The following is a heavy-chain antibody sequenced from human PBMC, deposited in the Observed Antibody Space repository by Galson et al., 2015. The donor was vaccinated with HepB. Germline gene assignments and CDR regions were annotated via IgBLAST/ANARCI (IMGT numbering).Heavy chain of an antibody. V-gene: IGHV5-51*03. J-gene: IGHJ3*02. D-gene: IGHD3-10*01. CDR2: VHPTDSQT. Sequence: QSGAEVKKPGESLTISCQGSGYDFRSYWIGWVRQMPGKGLEWMGVVHPTDSQTTYSPSFQGQVTMSADKSINTAYLQWNTLKASDAAMYFCAMVEYGRSGRFYDHNHFDMWGQGTMVTVSP. CDR1: GYDFRSYW. CDR3: AMVEYGRSGRFYDHNHFDM.